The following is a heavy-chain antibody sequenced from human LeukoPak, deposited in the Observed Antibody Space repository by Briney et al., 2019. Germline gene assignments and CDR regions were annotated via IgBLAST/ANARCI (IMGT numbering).Heavy chain of an antibody. CDR3: ARRQLYYYDSSGYYPGAFDI. CDR2: IYYSGST. D-gene: IGHD3-22*01. V-gene: IGHV4-39*01. CDR1: GGSISSSSYY. J-gene: IGHJ3*02. Sequence: SETLSLTCTVSGGSISSSSYYWGWIRQPPGKGLEWIGSIYYSGSTYYNPSLKSRVTISVDTSKNQFSLKLSSVTAADTAAYYCARRQLYYYDSSGYYPGAFDIWGQGTMVTVSS.